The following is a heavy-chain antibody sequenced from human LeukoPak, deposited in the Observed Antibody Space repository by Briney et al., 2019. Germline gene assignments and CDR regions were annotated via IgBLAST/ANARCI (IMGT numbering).Heavy chain of an antibody. CDR1: GFTFDDYA. D-gene: IGHD6-19*01. CDR2: ISWDGGST. CDR3: AKATIGYSSGWYDY. Sequence: QPGGSLRPSCAASGFTFDDYAMHWVRQAPGKGLEWVSLISWDGGSTYYADSVKGRFTISRDNSKNSLYLQMNSLRAEDTALYYCAKATIGYSSGWYDYWGQGTLVTVSS. V-gene: IGHV3-43D*03. J-gene: IGHJ4*02.